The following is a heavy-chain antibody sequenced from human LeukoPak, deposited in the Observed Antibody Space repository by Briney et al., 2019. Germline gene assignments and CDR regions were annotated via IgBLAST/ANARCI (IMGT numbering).Heavy chain of an antibody. Sequence: SETLSLTCTVSGGSISSGTYYWGWIRHPPGKGLECIASLHYSGSTDYNASLKSRVSISVDTSRNQFSLRLRFLTAADTAVYYCARLGYCSSTSCYADNWGQGTLVTVSS. J-gene: IGHJ4*02. CDR2: LHYSGST. CDR3: ARLGYCSSTSCYADN. D-gene: IGHD2-2*01. CDR1: GGSISSGTYY. V-gene: IGHV4-39*01.